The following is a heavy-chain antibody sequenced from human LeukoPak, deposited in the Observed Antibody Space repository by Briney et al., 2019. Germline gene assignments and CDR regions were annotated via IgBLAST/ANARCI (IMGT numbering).Heavy chain of an antibody. D-gene: IGHD4-11*01. CDR3: ARSDYSSYYMDV. CDR1: GGSISSSSYY. Sequence: SETLSLTCTVSGGSISSSSYYWGWIRQPPGKRLEWIGSIYYSGSTYYNPSLKSRVTISVDTSKNQFSLKLSSVTAADTALYYCARSDYSSYYMDVWGKGTTVTVSS. CDR2: IYYSGST. V-gene: IGHV4-39*01. J-gene: IGHJ6*03.